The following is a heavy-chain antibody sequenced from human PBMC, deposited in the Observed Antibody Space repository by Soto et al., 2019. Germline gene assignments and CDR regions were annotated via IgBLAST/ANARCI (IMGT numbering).Heavy chain of an antibody. J-gene: IGHJ6*04. CDR1: GGSISSYY. V-gene: IGHV4-59*08. Sequence: QVQLQESGPGLVKPSETLSLTCTVSGGSISSYYWSWIRQPPGKGLEWIGYIFYSGSTTFNPSLKGRVTISVDTSKNQYSLKLSSVTAADTAVYYCARQGGKEYSSLSSRDLWGKGTTVTVSS. CDR3: ARQGGKEYSSLSSRDL. D-gene: IGHD6-6*01. CDR2: IFYSGST.